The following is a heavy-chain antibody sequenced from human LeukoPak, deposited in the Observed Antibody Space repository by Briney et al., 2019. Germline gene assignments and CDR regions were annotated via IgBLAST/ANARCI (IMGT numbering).Heavy chain of an antibody. CDR2: MNPNSGNT. J-gene: IGHJ4*02. CDR1: GYTSTSYD. D-gene: IGHD3-9*01. CDR3: ARLDILTGYSSDY. Sequence: GASVKVSCKASGYTSTSYDINWVRQATGQGLEWMGWMNPNSGNTGYAQKFQGRVTMTRNTSISTAYMELSSLRSEDTAVYYCARLDILTGYSSDYWGQGTLVTASS. V-gene: IGHV1-8*01.